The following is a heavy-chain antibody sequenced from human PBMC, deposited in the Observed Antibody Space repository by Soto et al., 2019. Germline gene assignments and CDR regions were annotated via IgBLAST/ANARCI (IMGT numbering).Heavy chain of an antibody. CDR3: AKVLGYGSTSRFRGWFDP. J-gene: IGHJ5*02. CDR2: ISVSGGST. D-gene: IGHD6-19*01. V-gene: IGHV3-23*01. CDR1: GFTFSSYA. Sequence: GGSLRLSCAASGFTFSSYAMSWVRQAPGKGLEWVSAISVSGGSTYYADSVKGRFTISRDNSKNTLYLQMNSLRAEDTVVYYGAKVLGYGSTSRFRGWFDPWGQGTLVTVSS.